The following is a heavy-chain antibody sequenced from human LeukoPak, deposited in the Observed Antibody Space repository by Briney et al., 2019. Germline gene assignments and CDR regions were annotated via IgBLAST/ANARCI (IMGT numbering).Heavy chain of an antibody. D-gene: IGHD3-3*01. CDR3: ARDSSGYYTGYFDY. CDR1: GFTFSGYA. CDR2: ISYDGSNK. Sequence: PGGSLRLSCAASGFTFSGYAMSWVRQAPGKGLEWVAVISYDGSNKYYADSVKGRFTISRDNSKNALYLQMNSLRAEDTAVYYCARDSSGYYTGYFDYWGQGTLVTVSS. V-gene: IGHV3-30*04. J-gene: IGHJ4*02.